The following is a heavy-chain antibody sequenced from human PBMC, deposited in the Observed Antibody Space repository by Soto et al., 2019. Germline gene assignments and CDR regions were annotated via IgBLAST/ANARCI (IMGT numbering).Heavy chain of an antibody. Sequence: GPLRLSCAASGFTFSNSAMTWVRQAPAKGLEWVSTIRDSDSGGSTFYADSVKGRFTISRDDSKNTLYLQMSSLRAEDTAMYYCAKVRVGIDVDFDYRGQGSLVTVSS. CDR1: GFTFSNSA. CDR3: AKVRVGIDVDFDY. J-gene: IGHJ4*02. V-gene: IGHV3-23*01. D-gene: IGHD2-21*01. CDR2: IRDSDSGGST.